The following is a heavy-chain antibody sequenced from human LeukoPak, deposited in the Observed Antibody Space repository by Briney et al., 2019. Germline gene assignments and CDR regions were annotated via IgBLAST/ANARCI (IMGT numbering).Heavy chain of an antibody. D-gene: IGHD1-7*01. J-gene: IGHJ5*02. CDR3: TTGEAGTTDQYVDWFDP. Sequence: SETLSLTCALYGGTFCGYYWSWIRQPPGKGVEWSGEINHSGSTKYNPSLKSRVTISVATSKNQFSLKLSSVTAAAAAAYYCTTGEAGTTDQYVDWFDPWGRGTLVTVSS. CDR1: GGTFCGYY. CDR2: INHSGST. V-gene: IGHV4-34*01.